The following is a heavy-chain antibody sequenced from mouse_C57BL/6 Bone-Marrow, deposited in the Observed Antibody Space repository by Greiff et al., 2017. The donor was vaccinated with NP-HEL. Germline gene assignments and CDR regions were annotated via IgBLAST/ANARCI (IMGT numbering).Heavy chain of an antibody. CDR2: IHPNSGST. Sequence: QVQLQQSGAELVKPGASVKLSCKASGYTFTSYWMHWVKQRPGQGLEWIGMIHPNSGSTNYNEKFKSKATLTVDKSSSTAYMQLSSLTSEDSAVYYCAPLLLREGYFDVWGTGTTVTVSS. D-gene: IGHD1-1*01. CDR3: APLLLREGYFDV. V-gene: IGHV1-64*01. J-gene: IGHJ1*03. CDR1: GYTFTSYW.